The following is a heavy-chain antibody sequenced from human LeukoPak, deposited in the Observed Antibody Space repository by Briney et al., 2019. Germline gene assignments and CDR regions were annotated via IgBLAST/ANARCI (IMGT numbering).Heavy chain of an antibody. D-gene: IGHD3-3*01. CDR3: ARGLASGYPPIPFDY. Sequence: ASETLSLTCTVSGDSISSGNYYWSWIRQPPGKGLEWIGEINHSGSTNYNPSLKSRVTISVDTSKNQFSLNLSSVTAADTAIYYCARGLASGYPPIPFDYWGQGTQVTVSS. CDR1: GDSISSGNYY. CDR2: INHSGST. J-gene: IGHJ4*02. V-gene: IGHV4-39*07.